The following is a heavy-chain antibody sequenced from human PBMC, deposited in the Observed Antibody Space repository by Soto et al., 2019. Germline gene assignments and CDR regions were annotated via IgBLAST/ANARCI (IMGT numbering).Heavy chain of an antibody. D-gene: IGHD6-13*01. CDR2: IYNDGTYA. Sequence: GASLSLSCAGSGFTFSMYWMHGVRPAPGKGPVWVARIYNDGTYADYADSVKGRFTISRDNAKDTLYLQMNDLRAEDSALYHCTRGPRATSAGTSAHWGQGTPVTVSS. CDR3: TRGPRATSAGTSAH. CDR1: GFTFSMYW. V-gene: IGHV3-74*01. J-gene: IGHJ4*02.